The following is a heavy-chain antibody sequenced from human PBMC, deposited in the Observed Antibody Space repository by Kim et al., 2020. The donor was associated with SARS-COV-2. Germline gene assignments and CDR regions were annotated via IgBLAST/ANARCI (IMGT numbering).Heavy chain of an antibody. V-gene: IGHV3-30*18. CDR2: ISYDGSNK. CDR3: AKDGGVYYDSSGYYGGEVGWFDP. D-gene: IGHD3-22*01. Sequence: GGSLRLSCAASGFTFSSYGMHWVRQAPGKGLEWVAVISYDGSNKYYADSVKGRFTISRDNSKNTLYLQMNSLRAEDTAVYYCAKDGGVYYDSSGYYGGEVGWFDPWGQGTLVTVSS. CDR1: GFTFSSYG. J-gene: IGHJ5*02.